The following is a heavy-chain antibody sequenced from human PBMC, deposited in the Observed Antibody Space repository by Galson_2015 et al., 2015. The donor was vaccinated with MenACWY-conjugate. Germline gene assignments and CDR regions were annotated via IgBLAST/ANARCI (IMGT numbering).Heavy chain of an antibody. V-gene: IGHV3-9*01. Sequence: SLRLSCAASGFTFDDYAMHWVRQAPGKGLEWVSGISWNSGSIGYADSVKGRFTISRDNAKNSLYLQMNSLRAEDTALYYCAKDIAAAAGLFDYWGQGTLVTVSS. D-gene: IGHD6-13*01. CDR3: AKDIAAAAGLFDY. CDR1: GFTFDDYA. CDR2: ISWNSGSI. J-gene: IGHJ4*02.